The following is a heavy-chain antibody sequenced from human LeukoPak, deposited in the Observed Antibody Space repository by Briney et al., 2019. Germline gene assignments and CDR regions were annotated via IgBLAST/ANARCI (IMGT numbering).Heavy chain of an antibody. CDR2: IYSGGST. V-gene: IGHV3-53*01. CDR1: GFTVSSNY. J-gene: IGHJ4*02. CDR3: ARGLPSLYGSGSSYYFDY. Sequence: GGSLRLSCAASGFTVSSNYMSWVRQAPGKGLEWVSVIYSGGSTCYADSVKGRFTISRDDSKNTLYLQMNSLRAEDTAVYYCARGLPSLYGSGSSYYFDYWGQGTLVTVSS. D-gene: IGHD3-10*01.